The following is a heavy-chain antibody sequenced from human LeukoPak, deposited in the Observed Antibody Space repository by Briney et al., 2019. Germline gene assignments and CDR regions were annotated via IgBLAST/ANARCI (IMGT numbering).Heavy chain of an antibody. CDR3: AKGYSSGWSVGSY. J-gene: IGHJ4*02. Sequence: GGSLRLSCAASGFTFSSYGMHWVRQAPGKGLEWVAVISYDGSNKYYADSVKGRFTISRDSSKNTLYLQMNSLRAEDTAVYYCAKGYSSGWSVGSYWGQGTLVTVSS. D-gene: IGHD6-19*01. CDR2: ISYDGSNK. V-gene: IGHV3-30*18. CDR1: GFTFSSYG.